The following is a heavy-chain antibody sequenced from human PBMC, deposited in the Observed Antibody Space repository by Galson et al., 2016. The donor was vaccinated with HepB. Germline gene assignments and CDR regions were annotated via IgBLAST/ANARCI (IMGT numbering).Heavy chain of an antibody. CDR1: GFNFINYA. CDR3: ARPRAATGSVGLDV. CDR2: IYTDGSVT. D-gene: IGHD6-13*01. Sequence: SLRLSCAASGFNFINYAMSWVRQTPGKGLVWVSRIYTDGSVTQYADSVKGRFTISRDNTKSTLYLQMNGLRADDTAVYDCARPRAATGSVGLDVWGEGNTVAVSS. J-gene: IGHJ6*04. V-gene: IGHV3-74*01.